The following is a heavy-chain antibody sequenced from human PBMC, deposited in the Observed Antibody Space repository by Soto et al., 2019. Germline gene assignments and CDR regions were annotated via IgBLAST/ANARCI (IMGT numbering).Heavy chain of an antibody. CDR3: AKLTTT. CDR1: GFTFSSSS. Sequence: EVQLLESGGGLIQPGESLRLSCAASGFTFSSSSMSWVRQAPGKGLEWISAITGSGTNTYYADSVKGRFTISRDNSQNTLYLQMNSLRADDTAVYYCAKLTTTWGQGTLVTVSS. D-gene: IGHD4-17*01. J-gene: IGHJ4*02. V-gene: IGHV3-23*01. CDR2: ITGSGTNT.